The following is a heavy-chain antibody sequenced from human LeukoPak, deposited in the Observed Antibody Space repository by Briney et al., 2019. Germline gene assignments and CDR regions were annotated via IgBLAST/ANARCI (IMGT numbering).Heavy chain of an antibody. V-gene: IGHV1-2*02. CDR1: GYTFTGYY. Sequence: ASVKVSCKASGYTFTGYYMHWVRQALGQGLEWMGWINPNSGGTNYAQKFQGGVTMTRDTSISTAYMELSRLRSDDTAVYYCARISYSSSWPIFDYWGQGTLVTVSS. CDR3: ARISYSSSWPIFDY. J-gene: IGHJ4*02. CDR2: INPNSGGT. D-gene: IGHD6-13*01.